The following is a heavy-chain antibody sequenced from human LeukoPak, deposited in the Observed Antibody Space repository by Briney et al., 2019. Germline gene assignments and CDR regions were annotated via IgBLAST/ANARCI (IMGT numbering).Heavy chain of an antibody. V-gene: IGHV4-39*07. Sequence: PSETLSLTCTVSGGSISSSSYYWGWIRQPPGKGLEWIGSIYHSGSTYYNPSLKSRVTMSVDTSNNQFSLKLRSVTAADTAVYYCARETDNNSLGGFDNWGQGILVTVSS. J-gene: IGHJ5*02. D-gene: IGHD6-13*01. CDR2: IYHSGST. CDR1: GGSISSSSYY. CDR3: ARETDNNSLGGFDN.